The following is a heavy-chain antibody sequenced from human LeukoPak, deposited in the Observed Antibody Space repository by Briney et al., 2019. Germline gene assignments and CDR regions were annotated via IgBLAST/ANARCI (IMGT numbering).Heavy chain of an antibody. J-gene: IGHJ4*02. V-gene: IGHV3-74*01. CDR2: INSDGSNT. CDR3: ARGEDKVATVTGY. Sequence: PGGSLRLSCAASGFTFSSYWMHWVRQAPGKGLVWVSRINSDGSNTSYADSVKGRFTNSRDNAKNTLYLQMNSLSAEDTAVYYCARGEDKVATVTGYWGQGTLVTVSS. CDR1: GFTFSSYW. D-gene: IGHD5-12*01.